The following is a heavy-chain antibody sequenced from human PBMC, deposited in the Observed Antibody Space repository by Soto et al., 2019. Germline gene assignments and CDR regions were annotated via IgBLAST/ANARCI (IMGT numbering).Heavy chain of an antibody. Sequence: PPETLSLTCAVSSGSISSSNWWGWVRQPPGKGLEWVGEIYHSGSTNYNPSLKSRVTISVDKSKNQFSLKLSSVTAADTAVYYCARSFPDDGDYPAGVNYYYYYYMDVWGKGTMVTVSS. CDR2: IYHSGST. J-gene: IGHJ6*03. CDR3: ARSFPDDGDYPAGVNYYYYYYMDV. V-gene: IGHV4-4*03. D-gene: IGHD4-17*01. CDR1: SGSISSSNW.